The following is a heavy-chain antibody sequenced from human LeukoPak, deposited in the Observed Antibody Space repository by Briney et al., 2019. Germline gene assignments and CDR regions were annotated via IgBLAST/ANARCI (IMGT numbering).Heavy chain of an antibody. J-gene: IGHJ4*02. V-gene: IGHV3-30*18. D-gene: IGHD3-22*01. CDR2: ISYDGSDK. CDR3: AKVKEDRYYNSRGFYLDY. CDR1: GFTFSSYG. Sequence: PGKPLRLSCAASGFTFSSYGMHWVRQAPGKGLEWVAAISYDGSDKYYTDSAKGRFTISRVNSENTLYLQMNSLRAEDTAIYYCAKVKEDRYYNSRGFYLDYWGQGTLVTVSS.